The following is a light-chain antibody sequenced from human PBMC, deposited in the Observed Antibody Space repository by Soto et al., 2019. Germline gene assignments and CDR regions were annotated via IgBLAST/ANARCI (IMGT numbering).Light chain of an antibody. CDR2: DAS. V-gene: IGKV3-11*01. J-gene: IGKJ5*01. Sequence: EIVLTQSPATLSLSPGERATLSCRASQSVSNFLAWYLQRPGQAPRLLIFDASKRPAGVPARFSGSGSGTDFTLTISILEPEDFAVYYCQQRSSWPITFGQGTQLEIK. CDR3: QQRSSWPIT. CDR1: QSVSNF.